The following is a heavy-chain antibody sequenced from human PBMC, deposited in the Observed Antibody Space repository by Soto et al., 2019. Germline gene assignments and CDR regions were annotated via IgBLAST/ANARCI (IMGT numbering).Heavy chain of an antibody. V-gene: IGHV3-30-3*01. CDR2: ISYDGSNK. Sequence: GGSLRLSCAASGFTFSSYAMHWVRQAPGKGLEWVAVISYDGSNKYYADSVKGRFTISRDNSKNTLYLQMNSLRAEDTAVYYCARDRDGSGWLYYFDYWSQGTLVTVSS. D-gene: IGHD6-19*01. J-gene: IGHJ4*02. CDR3: ARDRDGSGWLYYFDY. CDR1: GFTFSSYA.